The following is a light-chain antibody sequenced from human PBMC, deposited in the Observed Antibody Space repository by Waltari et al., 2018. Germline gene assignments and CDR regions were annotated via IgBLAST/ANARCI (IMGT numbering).Light chain of an antibody. CDR1: SSDVGGYYY. J-gene: IGLJ3*02. V-gene: IGLV2-11*01. CDR2: DVT. Sequence: QSALTQPRSVSGSPGQSVTISCTGTSSDVGGYYYVSWYQQHPGKAPKLILYDVTQPPSGVPCRFSGSKSGNTASLTISGLQAEDQADYYCCSYADTYTAVFGGGTQVTVL. CDR3: CSYADTYTAV.